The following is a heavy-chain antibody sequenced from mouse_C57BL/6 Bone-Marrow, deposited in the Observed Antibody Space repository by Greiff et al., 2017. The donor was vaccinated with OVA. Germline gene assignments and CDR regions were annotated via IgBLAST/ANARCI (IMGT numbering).Heavy chain of an antibody. V-gene: IGHV1-26*01. CDR3: ARRIITTVVVDY. CDR2: INPNNGGT. J-gene: IGHJ2*01. D-gene: IGHD1-1*01. CDR1: GYTFTDYY. Sequence: VQLQQSGPELVKPGASVKISCKASGYTFTDYYMNWVKQSHGKSLEWIGDINPNNGGTSYNQKFKGKATLTVDKSSSTAYMELRSLTSEDSAVYYCARRIITTVVVDYWGQGTTLTVSS.